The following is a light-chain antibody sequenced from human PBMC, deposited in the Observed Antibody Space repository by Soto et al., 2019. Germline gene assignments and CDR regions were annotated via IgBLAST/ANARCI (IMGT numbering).Light chain of an antibody. CDR3: QQHNSFSIT. Sequence: IKLTQSPSSLSASVGDRVTVTCRASEDITNYLAWYQQKVGKAPKLLIYDASTLHSGVPSRFSGSGSGTEFTLTINSLQADDFATYYCQQHNSFSITFGQGNDWRL. V-gene: IGKV1-9*01. J-gene: IGKJ5*01. CDR1: EDITNY. CDR2: DAS.